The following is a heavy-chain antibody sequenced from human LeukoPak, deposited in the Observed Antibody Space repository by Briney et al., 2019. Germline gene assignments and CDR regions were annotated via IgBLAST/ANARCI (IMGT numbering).Heavy chain of an antibody. J-gene: IGHJ5*02. CDR2: INHSGST. CDR1: GVSISDYY. D-gene: IGHD3-3*01. Sequence: PSETLSLTCAVSGVSISDYYWSWIRQPPGKGLEWIGEINHSGSTNYNPSLKSRVTISVDTSKNQFSLKLSSVTAADTAVYYCARGPRYYDFWSGYYNARGWFDPWGQGTLVTVSS. V-gene: IGHV4-34*01. CDR3: ARGPRYYDFWSGYYNARGWFDP.